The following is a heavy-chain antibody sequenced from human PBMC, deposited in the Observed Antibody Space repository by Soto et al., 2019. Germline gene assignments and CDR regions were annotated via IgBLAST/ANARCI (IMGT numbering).Heavy chain of an antibody. CDR3: VKGGYKYAYSAFDV. Sequence: PGGSLRLSCAASGFTVSGNYMRWVRQAPGKGLGWVSFIYSCGTTYYADSVKGRFTISRDNSKNTLYLQMSSLRAEDSAMYYCVKGGYKYAYSAFDVWGQGTMVTVSS. D-gene: IGHD3-16*01. CDR2: IYSCGTT. V-gene: IGHV3-66*03. J-gene: IGHJ3*01. CDR1: GFTVSGNY.